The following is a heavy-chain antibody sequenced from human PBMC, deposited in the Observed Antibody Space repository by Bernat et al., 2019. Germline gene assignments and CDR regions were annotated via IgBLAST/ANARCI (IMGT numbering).Heavy chain of an antibody. CDR2: ISSSSSYI. V-gene: IGHV3-21*01. CDR3: ARAGSWYSSPQESWFDP. D-gene: IGHD6-13*01. J-gene: IGHJ5*02. Sequence: EVQLVESGGGLVKPGGSLRLSCAASGFTFSSYSMNWVRQAPGKGLEWVSSISSSSSYIYYADSVKGRFTISRDNAKNSLYLQMNSLRAEDTAVYYCARAGSWYSSPQESWFDPWGQGTLVTVSS. CDR1: GFTFSSYS.